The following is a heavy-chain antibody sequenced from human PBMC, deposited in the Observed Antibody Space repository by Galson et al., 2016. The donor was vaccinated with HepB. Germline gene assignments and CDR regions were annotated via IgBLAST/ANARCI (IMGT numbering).Heavy chain of an antibody. D-gene: IGHD2-2*01. Sequence: SVKVSCKASGFTFSSSAVQWVRQARGQRLEWMGWLVVGSGNTNYAQKFQDRVTITRDMSTSTAYMGLSSLRSEDTAVYFCARERFCSSATCYVGDAFHIGGQGTMVTVSS. J-gene: IGHJ3*02. V-gene: IGHV1-58*01. CDR1: GFTFSSSA. CDR2: LVVGSGNT. CDR3: ARERFCSSATCYVGDAFHI.